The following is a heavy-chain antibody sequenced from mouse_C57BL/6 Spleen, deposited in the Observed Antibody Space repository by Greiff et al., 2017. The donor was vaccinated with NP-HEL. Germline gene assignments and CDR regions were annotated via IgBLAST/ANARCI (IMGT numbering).Heavy chain of an antibody. V-gene: IGHV1-69*01. D-gene: IGHD1-1*01. CDR1: GYTFTSYW. Sequence: QVQLQQPGAELVMPGASVKLSCKASGYTFTSYWMHWVKQRPGQGLEWIGEIDPSDGYTNYNQKFKGKSTLTVDKSSSTAYMQLSSLTSEDSAVYYCARDYGSSFAYWGQGTLVTVSA. CDR3: ARDYGSSFAY. J-gene: IGHJ3*01. CDR2: IDPSDGYT.